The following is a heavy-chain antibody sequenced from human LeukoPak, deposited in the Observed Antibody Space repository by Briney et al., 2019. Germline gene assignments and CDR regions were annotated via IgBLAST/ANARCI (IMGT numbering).Heavy chain of an antibody. CDR2: IYSGGSI. CDR1: GFTVSSNY. CDR3: ARDAPTSYYYGSGRGEAFDV. D-gene: IGHD3-10*01. J-gene: IGHJ3*01. Sequence: GGSLRLSCAASGFTVSSNYMTWVRQAPGKGLEWVSVIYSGGSIYYADSVKGRFTISRDISNNTLYLQMNSLGAEDTAVYYCARDAPTSYYYGSGRGEAFDVWGQGTMVTVSS. V-gene: IGHV3-53*01.